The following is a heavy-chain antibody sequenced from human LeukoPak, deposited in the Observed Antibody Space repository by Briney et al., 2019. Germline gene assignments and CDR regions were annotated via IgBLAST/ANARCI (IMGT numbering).Heavy chain of an antibody. D-gene: IGHD3-22*01. J-gene: IGHJ4*02. V-gene: IGHV3-30*18. CDR1: GFTFSKYG. Sequence: GGSLRLSCAASGFTFSKYGMNWVRQAPGKGLEWVAVISFDGNDNYYADSVKGRFTISRDNSKNTLYLQMNSLRAEDTAVYYCAKTRGDSSGYYYIDYWGQGTLVTVSS. CDR2: ISFDGNDN. CDR3: AKTRGDSSGYYYIDY.